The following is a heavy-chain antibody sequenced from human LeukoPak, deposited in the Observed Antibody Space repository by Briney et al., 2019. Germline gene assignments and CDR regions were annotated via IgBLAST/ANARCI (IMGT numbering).Heavy chain of an antibody. D-gene: IGHD5-24*01. CDR3: ARDIQLST. V-gene: IGHV3-23*01. J-gene: IGHJ3*01. CDR2: ISGSGGDT. Sequence: GGSLRLSCAATGFTFSSYAMSWVRQAPGKGLDWVSAISGSGGDTEYADSVKGRFTISRDNSKNTLYLQMNSLRVEDTAVYYCARDIQLSTWGLGTMVTVSS. CDR1: GFTFSSYA.